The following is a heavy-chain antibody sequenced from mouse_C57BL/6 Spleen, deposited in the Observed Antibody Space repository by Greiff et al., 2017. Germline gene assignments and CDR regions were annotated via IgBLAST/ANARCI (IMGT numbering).Heavy chain of an antibody. Sequence: EVQLQQSGPVLVKPGASVKMSCKASGYTFTDYYMNWVKQSHGKSLEWIGVINPYNGGTSYNQKFKGKATLTVDKSSSTAYMELNSLTSEDSAVYYCARNYYGSSLYYFAVDYWGQGTSVTVSS. CDR1: GYTFTDYY. CDR3: ARNYYGSSLYYFAVDY. V-gene: IGHV1-19*01. J-gene: IGHJ4*01. D-gene: IGHD1-1*01. CDR2: INPYNGGT.